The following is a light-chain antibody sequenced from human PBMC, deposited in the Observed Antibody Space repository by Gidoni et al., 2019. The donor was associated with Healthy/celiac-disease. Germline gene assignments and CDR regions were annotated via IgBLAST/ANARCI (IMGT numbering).Light chain of an antibody. V-gene: IGKV1-39*01. CDR1: QSISSY. J-gene: IGKJ4*01. Sequence: DIQMTQSPSSLSASVGDRVTITCRASQSISSYVNWYQQKPGQAPKLLIYAASSLQSWVPTRFSGSGSGTDFTLTISRLQPEDFATYYCQQSYSTLLTFGGGTKVEIK. CDR2: AAS. CDR3: QQSYSTLLT.